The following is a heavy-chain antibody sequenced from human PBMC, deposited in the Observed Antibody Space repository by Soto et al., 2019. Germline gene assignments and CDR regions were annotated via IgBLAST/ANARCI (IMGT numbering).Heavy chain of an antibody. Sequence: GASVKVSCKASGGTFSSYAISWVRQAPGQGLEWMGWINPETGGTSYAQKFQGRVTLSRDTSINTAYLELSRLRFDDAAVYFCARERYQVISDGMDVWGQGTTVTVCS. D-gene: IGHD2-2*01. CDR3: ARERYQVISDGMDV. V-gene: IGHV1-2*02. CDR1: GGTFSSYA. J-gene: IGHJ6*02. CDR2: INPETGGT.